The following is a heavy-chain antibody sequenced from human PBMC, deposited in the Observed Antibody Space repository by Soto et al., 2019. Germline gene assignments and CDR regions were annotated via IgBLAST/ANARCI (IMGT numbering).Heavy chain of an antibody. D-gene: IGHD3-22*01. V-gene: IGHV1-2*02. CDR3: ARTKIYYDSCGPFAY. J-gene: IGHJ4*02. CDR1: GYTFTGYY. Sequence: ASVKVSCKASGYTFTGYYIHWVRQAPGHGLEWMGWMNPNNGDTNYAQKFQGRVTMNRDTSITTASMELSRLTSDDTAVYFCARTKIYYDSCGPFAYWGQATLVTVSS. CDR2: MNPNNGDT.